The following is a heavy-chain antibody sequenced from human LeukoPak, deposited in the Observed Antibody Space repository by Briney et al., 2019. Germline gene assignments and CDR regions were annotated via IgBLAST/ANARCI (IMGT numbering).Heavy chain of an antibody. D-gene: IGHD6-6*01. J-gene: IGHJ4*02. Sequence: SETLSLTCAVSGYSISSGYYWGWIRQPPGKGLEWIGEINHSGSTNYNPSLKSRVTISVDTSKNQFSLKLSSVTAADTAVYYCARAKSIAESPIDYWGQGTLVTVSS. CDR3: ARAKSIAESPIDY. CDR1: GYSISSGYY. V-gene: IGHV4-38-2*01. CDR2: INHSGST.